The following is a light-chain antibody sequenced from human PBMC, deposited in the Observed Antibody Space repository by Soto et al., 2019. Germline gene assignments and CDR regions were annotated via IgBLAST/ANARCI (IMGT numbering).Light chain of an antibody. Sequence: DIQMTQSPSTLSASVGDRVTITCRATQSISSWLAWYQQKPGKAPKFLIHKASSLESGVPSRFSGSGSGTEFTLTISSLQPYDFATYYCQHYDTYPLTFGGGTKVEIK. CDR2: KAS. V-gene: IGKV1-5*03. CDR1: QSISSW. J-gene: IGKJ4*01. CDR3: QHYDTYPLT.